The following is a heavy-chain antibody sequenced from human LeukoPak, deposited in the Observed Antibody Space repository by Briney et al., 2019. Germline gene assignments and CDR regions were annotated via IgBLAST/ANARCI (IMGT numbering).Heavy chain of an antibody. CDR1: GFTFSSYS. Sequence: GGSLRLSCAASGFTFSSYSMNWVRRAPGKGLEWVSSISSSSSYIYYADSVKGRFTISRDNAKNSLYLQMNSLRAEDTAVYYCARDSDYGDHDYWGQGTLVTVSS. CDR3: ARDSDYGDHDY. CDR2: ISSSSSYI. J-gene: IGHJ4*02. V-gene: IGHV3-21*01. D-gene: IGHD4-17*01.